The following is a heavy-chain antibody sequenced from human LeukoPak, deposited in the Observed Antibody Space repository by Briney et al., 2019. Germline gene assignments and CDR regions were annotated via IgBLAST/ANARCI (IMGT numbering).Heavy chain of an antibody. D-gene: IGHD3-22*01. CDR2: ISGIGGTT. CDR3: AKDVDSTGPRVYFHH. J-gene: IGHJ1*01. Sequence: GGSLRLSSAASGFTFSSYAMSWVRQAPGKGLEWVSAISGIGGTTYCADSVKGRFTISRDNSMNTLYLQINSLRAEDTAVYYCAKDVDSTGPRVYFHHWGQGTLVTVSS. CDR1: GFTFSSYA. V-gene: IGHV3-23*01.